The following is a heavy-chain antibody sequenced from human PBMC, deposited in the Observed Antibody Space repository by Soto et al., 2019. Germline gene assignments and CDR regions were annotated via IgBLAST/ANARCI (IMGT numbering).Heavy chain of an antibody. CDR2: ISYDGNSE. Sequence: QVQLVESGGGVVQPGRSLRLSCAASGFTFSTYVMHWVRQAPGKGLEWVAAISYDGNSEHYADSVKGRFTISRDNSKNTLYVQMDNLRAEDTAVYYCATEDHSSGHAGTFQQWGQGTLVTVSS. CDR3: ATEDHSSGHAGTFQQ. J-gene: IGHJ1*01. CDR1: GFTFSTYV. V-gene: IGHV3-30-3*01. D-gene: IGHD3-22*01.